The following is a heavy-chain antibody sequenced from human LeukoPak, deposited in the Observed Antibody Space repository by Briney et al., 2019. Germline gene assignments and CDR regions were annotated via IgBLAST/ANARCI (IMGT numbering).Heavy chain of an antibody. D-gene: IGHD3-22*01. V-gene: IGHV1-18*01. J-gene: IGHJ4*02. CDR3: ARDQAPSGYYDSSGYCYY. CDR2: ISAYNGNT. Sequence: ASVKVSCKASGYTFTSYGISWVRQAPGQGLEWMGWISAYNGNTNYAQKLQGRVTMTTDTSTSTAYMELRSLRSDDTAVYYCARDQAPSGYYDSSGYCYYWGQGTLVTVSS. CDR1: GYTFTSYG.